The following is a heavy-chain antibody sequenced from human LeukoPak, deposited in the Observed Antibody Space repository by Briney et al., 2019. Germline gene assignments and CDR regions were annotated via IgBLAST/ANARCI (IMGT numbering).Heavy chain of an antibody. J-gene: IGHJ5*02. CDR1: GVSFSGNY. Sequence: PSETLSLTCAVYGVSFSGNYWSWLRQPPGKGLEWIGEINHSGRNNYNPSLRSRVTISIETSKKEFSLKLSSVTAADTAVYYCARLSALRGFGSNWRDTRTSEKLRRSNWFDPWGQGTLVTVSS. V-gene: IGHV4-34*01. CDR2: INHSGRN. D-gene: IGHD6-13*01. CDR3: ARLSALRGFGSNWRDTRTSEKLRRSNWFDP.